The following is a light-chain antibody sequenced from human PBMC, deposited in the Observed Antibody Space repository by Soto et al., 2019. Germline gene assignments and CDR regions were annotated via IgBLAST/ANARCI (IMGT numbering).Light chain of an antibody. CDR3: LQHNNYPLT. CDR1: QGIRDD. V-gene: IGKV1-17*01. CDR2: SAS. J-gene: IGKJ4*01. Sequence: DIPMTQSPSSLSASVGDRVTITCRASQGIRDDVGWYQQKPGKAPKRLIYSASSLQSGVQSRFSGSGSGTEFTLTISSLQPEDFATYYCLQHNNYPLTFGGGTKLEIK.